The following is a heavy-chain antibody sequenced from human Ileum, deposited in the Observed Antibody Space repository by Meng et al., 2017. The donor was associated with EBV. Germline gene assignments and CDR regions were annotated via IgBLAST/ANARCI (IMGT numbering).Heavy chain of an antibody. V-gene: IGHV4-4*02. J-gene: IGHJ4*02. CDR3: ARVGQWLPIDY. CDR1: GGSISSSNW. D-gene: IGHD6-19*01. CDR2: IYHSGST. Sequence: QVHLQESGPGLVKPSGTLSLTCAVSGGSISSSNWWSCVRQPPGKGLEWIGEIYHSGSTNYNPSLKSRVTMSVDKSKNQFSLNLSSVTAADTAVYYCARVGQWLPIDYWGQGTLVTVSS.